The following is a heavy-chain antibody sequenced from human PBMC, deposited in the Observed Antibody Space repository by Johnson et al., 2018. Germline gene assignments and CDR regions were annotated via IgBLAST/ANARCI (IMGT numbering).Heavy chain of an antibody. D-gene: IGHD2-15*01. CDR3: ATEGGTCILSRLWHLDL. Sequence: EVQLVESGGGLVKPGRCLRLSCAASGFTFDDYAMHWVRQAPGKGLEWVSGISWNGGGRGYADSVKGRFTISRDNAKNSLYLQMNSLRPEYTALYFCATEGGTCILSRLWHLDLWGRGPLVTVAA. V-gene: IGHV3-9*01. CDR2: ISWNGGGR. CDR1: GFTFDDYA. J-gene: IGHJ2*01.